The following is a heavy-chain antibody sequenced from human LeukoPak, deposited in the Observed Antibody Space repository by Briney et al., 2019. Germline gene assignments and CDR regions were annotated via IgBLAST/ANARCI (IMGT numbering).Heavy chain of an antibody. CDR1: GFTVSSNY. Sequence: PGGSLRLSCAASGFTVSSNYMSWVRQAPGKGLEWVSVIYSGGSTYYADSVKGRFTISRDNSKNTLYLQMNSLRAEDTAVYYCARDYNLYFWSGRRFDPWGQGTLVTVSS. CDR2: IYSGGST. CDR3: ARDYNLYFWSGRRFDP. V-gene: IGHV3-66*01. J-gene: IGHJ5*02. D-gene: IGHD3-3*01.